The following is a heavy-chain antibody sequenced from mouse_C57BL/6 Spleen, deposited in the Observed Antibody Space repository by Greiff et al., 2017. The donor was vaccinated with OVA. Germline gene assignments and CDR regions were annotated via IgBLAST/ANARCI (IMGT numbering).Heavy chain of an antibody. D-gene: IGHD2-1*01. CDR1: GYTFTDYN. CDR3: ARKGIYRDYFDY. V-gene: IGHV1-18*01. Sequence: EVQLVESGPELVKPGASVKIPCKASGYTFTDYNMDWVKQSHGKSLEWIGDINPNNGGTIYNQKFKGKATLTVDKSSSTAYMELRSLTSEDTAVYYCARKGIYRDYFDYWGQGTTLTVSS. J-gene: IGHJ2*01. CDR2: INPNNGGT.